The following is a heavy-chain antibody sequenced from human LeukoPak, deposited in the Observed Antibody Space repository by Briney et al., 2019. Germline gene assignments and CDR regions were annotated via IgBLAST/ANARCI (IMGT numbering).Heavy chain of an antibody. CDR2: VSSSSSYI. D-gene: IGHD6-6*01. CDR3: ARDPGAYSRSPIDS. V-gene: IGHV3-21*01. J-gene: IGHJ4*02. CDR1: GFTFSSYT. Sequence: GGSLRLSCAASGFTFSSYTMNWVRQAPGKGLEWVSSVSSSSSYIYYADSVKGRFTISRGNAKNSLYLQMNSLRAEDTAVYYCARDPGAYSRSPIDSWGQGTLVTVSS.